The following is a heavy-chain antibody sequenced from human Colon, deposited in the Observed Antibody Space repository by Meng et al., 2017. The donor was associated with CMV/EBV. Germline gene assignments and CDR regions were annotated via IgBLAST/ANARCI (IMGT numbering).Heavy chain of an antibody. Sequence: LTLTFTFSGFSLRAHGVSVGSIRRPPGKALEWLALISWDDDTRYRSSLKSRLTITKDTSKNQVVLTMSNMDPLDTATYYCALPKGDYWGQGILVTVSS. V-gene: IGHV2-5*02. CDR1: GFSLRAHGVS. J-gene: IGHJ4*02. CDR2: ISWDDDT. CDR3: ALPKGDY.